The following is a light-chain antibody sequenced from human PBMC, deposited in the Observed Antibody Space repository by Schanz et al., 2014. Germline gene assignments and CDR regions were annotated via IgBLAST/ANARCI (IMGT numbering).Light chain of an antibody. J-gene: IGLJ2*01. CDR2: DVS. CDR1: SSDIGGYNY. CDR3: CSYAGSDSWV. V-gene: IGLV2-8*01. Sequence: QSALTQPPSASGSPGQSVTISCTGTSSDIGGYNYVSWYQQHPGKAPKLMIYDVSNRPSGVPDRFSGSESGNTASLTISGLQAEDEAGYYCCSYAGSDSWVFGGGTKLTVL.